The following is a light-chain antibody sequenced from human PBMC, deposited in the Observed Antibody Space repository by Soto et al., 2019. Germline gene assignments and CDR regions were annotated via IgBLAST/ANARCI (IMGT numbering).Light chain of an antibody. J-gene: IGLJ3*02. CDR2: GVT. V-gene: IGLV2-14*01. CDR3: CSYTPANTLV. CDR1: SSDVGVHNF. Sequence: QSALTQPASVSGSPGQSISISCTGSSSDVGVHNFVSWYQHHPGKAPKVMIYGVTNRPSGVSNRFSGSKSGNTASLTVSGLQAEDEADYYCCSYTPANTLVFGGGTKLTVL.